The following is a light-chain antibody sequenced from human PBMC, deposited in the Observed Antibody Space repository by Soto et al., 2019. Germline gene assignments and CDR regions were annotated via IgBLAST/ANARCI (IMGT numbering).Light chain of an antibody. CDR1: QSLGRE. Sequence: DIPMTQSPSTLSASVGDRETIPCRASQSLGRELAWYQQKPGKAPKVLIYDASSLKSGVPSRFSGSGSGTEFTLTISSLQHDDFATYYCQRYNAYWAFGPGTKVDIK. V-gene: IGKV1-5*01. CDR2: DAS. J-gene: IGKJ1*01. CDR3: QRYNAYWA.